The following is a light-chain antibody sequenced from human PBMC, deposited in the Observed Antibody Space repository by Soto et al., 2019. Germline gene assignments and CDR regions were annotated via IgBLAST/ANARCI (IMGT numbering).Light chain of an antibody. V-gene: IGKV3-20*01. Sequence: EIVLTQSPGTLSFSPGEIATLSCSASQSIIFSYLAWYQQKPGQAPRLLIYGASSRASGIPDRFSGSGSGTDFTLTISRLEPEDFAVYYCQHYGSSPWMFGQGTKVDIK. J-gene: IGKJ1*01. CDR3: QHYGSSPWM. CDR2: GAS. CDR1: QSIIFSY.